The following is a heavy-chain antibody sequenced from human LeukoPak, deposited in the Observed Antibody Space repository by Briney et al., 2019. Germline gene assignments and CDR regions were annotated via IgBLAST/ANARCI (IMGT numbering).Heavy chain of an antibody. CDR2: ISAYNGNT. V-gene: IGHV1-18*01. CDR3: ARDYRSAAAAPDAFDI. CDR1: GYTFTSYG. Sequence: ASVKVSCKASGYTFTSYGISWVRQAPGQGLEWMGWISAYNGNTNYAQKLQGRVTMTTDTSTSTAYMELRSLRSDDTAVYYCARDYRSAAAAPDAFDIWGQGTMVTVSS. J-gene: IGHJ3*02. D-gene: IGHD6-13*01.